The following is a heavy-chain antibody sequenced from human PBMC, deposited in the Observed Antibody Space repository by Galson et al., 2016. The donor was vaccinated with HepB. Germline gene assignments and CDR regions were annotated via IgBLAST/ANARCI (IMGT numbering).Heavy chain of an antibody. J-gene: IGHJ4*02. CDR2: IKSRSYGETT. CDR1: GFIFSSDA. V-gene: IGHV3-49*04. CDR3: SEGGYSGYG. Sequence: SLRLSCAASGFIFSSDAMSWVRQAPGKGLEWVGFIKSRSYGETTEYAASVRGRFIISRDDSKSIAYLQMNSLKSEDTAVYHCSEGGYSGYGWGQGTLVTVSA. D-gene: IGHD5-12*01.